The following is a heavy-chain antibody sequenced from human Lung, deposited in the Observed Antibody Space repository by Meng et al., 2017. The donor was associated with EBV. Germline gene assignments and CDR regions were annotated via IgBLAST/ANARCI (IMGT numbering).Heavy chain of an antibody. D-gene: IGHD1-1*01. CDR1: GDSISSDIW. V-gene: IGHV4-4*02. CDR3: GRDQGRQLINH. CDR2: VYHRGDT. Sequence: QVPLQEWGPGLVKPSGTLSLTCTVSGDSISSDIWWSWVRQPPGKGLEWIGEVYHRGDTNYNPSLKSRVVISVDRSKNQFSLNLSSVTAADTAVYYCGRDQGRQLINHWGQGTLVTVSS. J-gene: IGHJ4*02.